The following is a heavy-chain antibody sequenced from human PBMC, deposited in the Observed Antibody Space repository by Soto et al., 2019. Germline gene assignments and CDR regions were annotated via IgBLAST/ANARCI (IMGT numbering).Heavy chain of an antibody. Sequence: GVSVKVSCKASGYSFTSYGISWVRQAPGQGLEWIGWFNTYDGDTNSAQNLQGRVTMTTDTSTSTAYLDLRSLRSDDTAIYYCARDLGGTFYDFWGPGTLVTVSS. J-gene: IGHJ4*02. CDR1: GYSFTSYG. CDR3: ARDLGGTFYDF. D-gene: IGHD1-26*01. CDR2: FNTYDGDT. V-gene: IGHV1-18*01.